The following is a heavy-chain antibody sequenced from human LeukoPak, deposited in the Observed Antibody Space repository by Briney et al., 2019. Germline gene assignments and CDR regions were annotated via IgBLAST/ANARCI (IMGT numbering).Heavy chain of an antibody. J-gene: IGHJ6*02. CDR3: AGSGSGYYGMDV. D-gene: IGHD3-10*01. Sequence: GGSLRLSCAASGFTFSSYAMHWVRQAPGKGLEWVAVISYDGSNKYYADSVKARFTISRDNSKNTLYLQMNSLRAEDTAVYYCAGSGSGYYGMDVWGQGTTVTVSS. V-gene: IGHV3-30-3*01. CDR2: ISYDGSNK. CDR1: GFTFSSYA.